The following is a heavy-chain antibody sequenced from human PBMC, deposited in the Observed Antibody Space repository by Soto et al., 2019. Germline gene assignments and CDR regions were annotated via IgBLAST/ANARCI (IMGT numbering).Heavy chain of an antibody. V-gene: IGHV4-31*03. J-gene: IGHJ4*02. CDR1: GGSISSGGYY. D-gene: IGHD5-18*01. Sequence: SETLSLTCTVSGGSISSGGYYWSWIRQHPGKGLEWIGYIYYSGSTYYNPSLKSRVTISVDTSKNQFSLKLSSVTAADTAVYYCAREVEGGYDYWGQGTLVTVSS. CDR2: IYYSGST. CDR3: AREVEGGYDY.